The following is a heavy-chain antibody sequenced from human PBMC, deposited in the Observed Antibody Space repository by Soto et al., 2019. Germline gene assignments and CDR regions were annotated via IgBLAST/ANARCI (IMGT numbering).Heavy chain of an antibody. Sequence: GGSLRLSCAASGFTFSSYAMNWVRQAPGKGLEWVSVISGSGGSTYYADSVKGRFTISRDNSKNTLYLQMNSLRAEDTAVYYCAKWNHDDFWSAYFYYMDVWGKGTTVTVSS. CDR2: ISGSGGST. CDR1: GFTFSSYA. J-gene: IGHJ6*03. V-gene: IGHV3-23*01. D-gene: IGHD3-3*01. CDR3: AKWNHDDFWSAYFYYMDV.